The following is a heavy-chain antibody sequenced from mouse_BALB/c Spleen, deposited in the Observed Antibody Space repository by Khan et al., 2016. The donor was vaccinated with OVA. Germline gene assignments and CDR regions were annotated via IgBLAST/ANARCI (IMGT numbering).Heavy chain of an antibody. D-gene: IGHD3-1*01. J-gene: IGHJ3*01. V-gene: IGHV1-54*01. Sequence: QVQLQQSGAELVRPGTSVKVSCKASGYAFTNYLIEWVKQRPGQGLEWIGVINPGSGGTNYNEKFKGKATLTADKSSSTAYMQLSSLPSDVSAVXFGRRGGFGGFAYWGQGTLVTVSA. CDR3: RRGGFGGFAY. CDR1: GYAFTNYL. CDR2: INPGSGGT.